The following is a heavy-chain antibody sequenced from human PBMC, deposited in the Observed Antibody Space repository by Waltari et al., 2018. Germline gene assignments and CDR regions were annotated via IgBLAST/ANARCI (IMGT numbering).Heavy chain of an antibody. Sequence: QVQLVQSGAEVKKPGASVKVSCKASGYNFTSYDINWVRQATGQGLEGKGGMNPNSGNTGYAQKFQGRVTMTRNTSISTAYMELSSLRSEDTAVYYCAREPMEDAFDIWGQGTMVTVSS. CDR3: AREPMEDAFDI. CDR2: MNPNSGNT. D-gene: IGHD3-10*01. V-gene: IGHV1-8*01. J-gene: IGHJ3*02. CDR1: GYNFTSYD.